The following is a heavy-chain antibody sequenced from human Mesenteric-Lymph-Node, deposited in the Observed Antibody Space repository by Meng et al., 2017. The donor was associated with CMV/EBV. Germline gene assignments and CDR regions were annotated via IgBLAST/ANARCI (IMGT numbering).Heavy chain of an antibody. V-gene: IGHV1-69*05. D-gene: IGHD1-26*01. CDR1: GGTSSSYG. J-gene: IGHJ5*02. CDR2: IIPMFGTA. CDR3: ARDQWSYYGWFDP. Sequence: CIASGGTSSSYGISWVRQAPGQGLEWMGGIIPMFGTAKYPQKFQGRVTITTDESTSTAYMELSSLTSGDTAVYYCARDQWSYYGWFDPWGQGTLVTVSS.